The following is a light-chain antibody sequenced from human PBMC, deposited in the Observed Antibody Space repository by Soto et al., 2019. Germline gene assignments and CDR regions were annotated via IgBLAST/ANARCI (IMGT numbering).Light chain of an antibody. Sequence: DIQMTQSQSSLSASVGDRLTITCRASQGISDFLAWYQQKPGKAPQLLIYDATTLQSGVPSRFSGSGSGTDFTLTIASLQPEDVATYYCQKYNSDPLTFGGGTKVEIK. CDR2: DAT. J-gene: IGKJ4*01. CDR1: QGISDF. V-gene: IGKV1-27*01. CDR3: QKYNSDPLT.